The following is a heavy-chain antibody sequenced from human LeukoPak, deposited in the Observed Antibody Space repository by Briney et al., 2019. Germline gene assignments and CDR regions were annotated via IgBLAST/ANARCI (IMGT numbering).Heavy chain of an antibody. D-gene: IGHD2-15*01. V-gene: IGHV1-18*01. CDR1: GYIFTSYG. CDR3: ARDCIGCHGFDY. J-gene: IGHJ4*02. CDR2: VSAYGDNT. Sequence: ASVKVSCKASGYIFTSYGISWVRQAPGQGLEWVGWVSAYGDNTNYVQKFQGRVTMTTDTSTSTAYMELRSLRSDDTAVYFCARDCIGCHGFDYWGQGTLVTVSS.